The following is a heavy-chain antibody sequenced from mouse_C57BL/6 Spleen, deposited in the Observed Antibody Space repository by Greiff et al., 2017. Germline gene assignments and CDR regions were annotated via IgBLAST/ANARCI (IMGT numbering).Heavy chain of an antibody. D-gene: IGHD2-13*01. Sequence: VQLMESGAELVRPGASVKLSCKASGYTFTDYYINWVKQRPGQGLEWIARIYPGSGNTYYNEKFKGKATLTAEKSSSTAYMQLSSLTSEDSAVYFCARTIYYGEAMDYWGQGTSVTVSS. CDR1: GYTFTDYY. CDR3: ARTIYYGEAMDY. J-gene: IGHJ4*01. V-gene: IGHV1-76*01. CDR2: IYPGSGNT.